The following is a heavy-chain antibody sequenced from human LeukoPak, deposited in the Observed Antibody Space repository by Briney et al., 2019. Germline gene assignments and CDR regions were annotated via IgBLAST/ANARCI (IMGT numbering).Heavy chain of an antibody. J-gene: IGHJ4*02. Sequence: ASVKVSCKASGYTFTDYYMFWVRQAPGQGLEWMGWINPNSGGTNYAQKFQGRVTMTRDTSTSTAYMELNRLRYDDTAVYYCASLDLEKGYWGQGTLVSVSS. CDR2: INPNSGGT. CDR3: ASLDLEKGY. CDR1: GYTFTDYY. V-gene: IGHV1-2*02. D-gene: IGHD1-1*01.